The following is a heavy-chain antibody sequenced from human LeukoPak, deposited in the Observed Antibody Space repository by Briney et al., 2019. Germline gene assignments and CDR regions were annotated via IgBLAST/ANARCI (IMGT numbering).Heavy chain of an antibody. J-gene: IGHJ6*03. CDR1: GFTFSSYE. Sequence: GGSLRLSCAASGFTFSSYEMNWVRQAPGKGLEWVSYISSSGSTIYYADSVKGRFTISRDNAKNSLYLQMNSLRAEDTAVYYCASLTAAAPCFYYYIDVWGKGTTVTVSS. V-gene: IGHV3-48*03. D-gene: IGHD6-13*01. CDR3: ASLTAAAPCFYYYIDV. CDR2: ISSSGSTI.